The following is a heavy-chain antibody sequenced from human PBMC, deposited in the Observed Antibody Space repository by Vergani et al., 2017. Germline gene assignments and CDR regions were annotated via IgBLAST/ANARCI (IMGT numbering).Heavy chain of an antibody. CDR1: GGSFSGYY. CDR3: ARGMVGATTVHYIWFDP. J-gene: IGHJ5*02. V-gene: IGHV4-34*01. CDR2: INHSGST. D-gene: IGHD1-26*01. Sequence: QVQLQQWGAGLLKPSETLSLTCAVYGGSFSGYYWSWIRQPPGKGLEWIGEINHSGSTNYNPSLKSRVTISVDTSKNQFSLKLSSVTAADTAVYYCARGMVGATTVHYIWFDPWGQGTLVTVSS.